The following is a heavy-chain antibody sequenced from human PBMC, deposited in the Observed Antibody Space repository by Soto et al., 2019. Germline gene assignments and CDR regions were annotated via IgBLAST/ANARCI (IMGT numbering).Heavy chain of an antibody. CDR2: IYYSGST. Sequence: SETLSLTCTVSGGSISSGGYYWSWIRQHPGKGLEWIGYIYYSGSTYYNPSLKSRVTISVDTSKNQFSLKLSSVTAADTAVYYCASNLGYCSGGSCYSLEDADYYYYMDVWGKGTTVTVSS. J-gene: IGHJ6*03. V-gene: IGHV4-31*03. D-gene: IGHD2-15*01. CDR1: GGSISSGGYY. CDR3: ASNLGYCSGGSCYSLEDADYYYYMDV.